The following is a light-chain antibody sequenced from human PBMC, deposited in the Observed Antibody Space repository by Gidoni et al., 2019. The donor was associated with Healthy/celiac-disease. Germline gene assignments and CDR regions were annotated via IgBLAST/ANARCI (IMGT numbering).Light chain of an antibody. CDR2: KAS. J-gene: IGKJ2*01. CDR1: QSISRC. Sequence: DIQMTQSPSTLSASVGDRVTIHCRASQSISRCLAWYQQKPGKAPKLLIYKASSLESGVPSRFSGSGSGTEFTLTISSLQPDDFATYYCQPYNSYLYTFGQGTKLEIK. CDR3: QPYNSYLYT. V-gene: IGKV1-5*03.